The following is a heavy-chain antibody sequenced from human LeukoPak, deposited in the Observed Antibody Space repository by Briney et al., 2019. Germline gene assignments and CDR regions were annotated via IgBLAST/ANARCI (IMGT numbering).Heavy chain of an antibody. Sequence: GGSLRLSCAVSGFTFSRYSMNWVRQAPGKGLEWVSSISNIGTSIYYADSVKGRFTISRDNAKNSLYLQMDSLRAEDTAVYYCARVTSSGYHFDYWGQGTLVTVSS. CDR1: GFTFSRYS. CDR3: ARVTSSGYHFDY. V-gene: IGHV3-21*01. D-gene: IGHD3-22*01. CDR2: ISNIGTSI. J-gene: IGHJ4*02.